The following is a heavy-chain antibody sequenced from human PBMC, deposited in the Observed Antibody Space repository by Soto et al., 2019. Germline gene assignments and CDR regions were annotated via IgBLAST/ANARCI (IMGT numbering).Heavy chain of an antibody. CDR2: IYYSGRT. CDR1: GGSISSDDYY. V-gene: IGHV4-30-4*01. J-gene: IGHJ4*02. Sequence: SETLSLTCTVSGGSISSDDYYWSWIRQPPGKGLEWIGHIYYSGRTYYNPSLKSRLTISVDTSKNQFSLKLSSVSAADTAVYFCAGDRSDSPDYFDYWGQGTLVTVSS. D-gene: IGHD2-15*01. CDR3: AGDRSDSPDYFDY.